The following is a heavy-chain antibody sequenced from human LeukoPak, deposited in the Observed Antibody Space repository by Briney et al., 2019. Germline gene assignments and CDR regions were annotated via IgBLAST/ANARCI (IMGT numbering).Heavy chain of an antibody. CDR3: AREYSRSGRYFDY. D-gene: IGHD2-15*01. Sequence: GGSLRLSCAASGFTFSSYAMHWVRQAPGKGLEWVAVISYDGSNKYYADSVKGRFTISRDNSKNTLYLQMNSLRAEDTAVYYCAREYSRSGRYFDYWGQGTLVTVSS. J-gene: IGHJ4*02. V-gene: IGHV3-30-3*01. CDR1: GFTFSSYA. CDR2: ISYDGSNK.